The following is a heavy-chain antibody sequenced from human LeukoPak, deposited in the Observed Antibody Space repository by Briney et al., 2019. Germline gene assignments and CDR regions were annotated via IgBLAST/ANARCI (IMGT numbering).Heavy chain of an antibody. V-gene: IGHV3-7*01. CDR2: INQVASEK. Sequence: GGSLRLSCEASGFTFSSYGMTWVRQAPGKGLEWVANINQVASEKNYVDSVKGRFTISRDNAKNSLYLQMNSVRAEDTAMYYCVRDGGYYGPDSWGQGALVSVSS. CDR1: GFTFSSYG. J-gene: IGHJ4*02. D-gene: IGHD3-10*01. CDR3: VRDGGYYGPDS.